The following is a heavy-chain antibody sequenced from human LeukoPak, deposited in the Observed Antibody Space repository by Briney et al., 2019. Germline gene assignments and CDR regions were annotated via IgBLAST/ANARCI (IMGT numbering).Heavy chain of an antibody. Sequence: GGSLRLSCAASGFTFSSYGMHWVRQAPGKGLEWVAFIRYDGSNKYYADSVKGRFTISRDNSKNTLYLQMNSLRAEDTAVYYCAKAGPLRFHTPFNYWGQGTLVTVSS. J-gene: IGHJ4*02. CDR3: AKAGPLRFHTPFNY. V-gene: IGHV3-30*02. CDR1: GFTFSSYG. CDR2: IRYDGSNK. D-gene: IGHD3-3*01.